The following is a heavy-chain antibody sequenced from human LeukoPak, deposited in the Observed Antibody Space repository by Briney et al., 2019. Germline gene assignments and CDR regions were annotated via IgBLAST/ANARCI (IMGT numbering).Heavy chain of an antibody. CDR2: IYYSGST. Sequence: SETLSLTCTVSGGSISSYYWSWIRQPPGKGLEWIGYIYYSGSTNYNPSLKSRVTISVDTSKNQFSLKLSSVTAADTAVYYCARNLWFGLNNWFDPWGQGTLVTVSS. CDR1: GGSISSYY. V-gene: IGHV4-59*01. D-gene: IGHD3-10*01. J-gene: IGHJ5*02. CDR3: ARNLWFGLNNWFDP.